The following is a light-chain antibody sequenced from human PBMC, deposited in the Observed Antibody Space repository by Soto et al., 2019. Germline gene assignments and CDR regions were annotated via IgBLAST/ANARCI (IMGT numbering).Light chain of an antibody. Sequence: IVLKHSPGTLSLSPGERATLSCRASQSVRSNYLAWYQQKPGQAPRFLIYDASSRATGIPDRFSGSGSGTDFTLTISRLEPEDFAVYYCQQYGSTPLTFGGGTKVDIK. V-gene: IGKV3-20*01. J-gene: IGKJ4*01. CDR2: DAS. CDR3: QQYGSTPLT. CDR1: QSVRSNY.